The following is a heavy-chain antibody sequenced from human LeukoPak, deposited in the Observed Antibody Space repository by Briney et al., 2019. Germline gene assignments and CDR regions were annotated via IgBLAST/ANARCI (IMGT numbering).Heavy chain of an antibody. Sequence: GESLKISCKGSGYSFTSYWIGWVRQMPGKGLEWMGVIYPGDSDTRYSPSFQGQATISADKSISTAYLQWSSLKASDTAIYYCARMGLVNGFDIWGQGTMVTVSS. CDR3: ARMGLVNGFDI. D-gene: IGHD4-23*01. V-gene: IGHV5-51*01. J-gene: IGHJ3*02. CDR1: GYSFTSYW. CDR2: IYPGDSDT.